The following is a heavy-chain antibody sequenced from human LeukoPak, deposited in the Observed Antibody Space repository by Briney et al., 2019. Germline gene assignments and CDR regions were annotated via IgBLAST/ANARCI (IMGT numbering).Heavy chain of an antibody. V-gene: IGHV3-21*01. Sequence: PGGSLRLSCAASGFTFSSYSMNWVRQAPGKGLEWVSSISSSSSYIYYADSVKGRFTISRDNAKNSLYLQMNSLRAEDTAVYYCARRPPYRAAAGYGYWGQGTLVTVSS. CDR3: ARRPPYRAAAGYGY. J-gene: IGHJ4*02. CDR1: GFTFSSYS. D-gene: IGHD6-13*01. CDR2: ISSSSSYI.